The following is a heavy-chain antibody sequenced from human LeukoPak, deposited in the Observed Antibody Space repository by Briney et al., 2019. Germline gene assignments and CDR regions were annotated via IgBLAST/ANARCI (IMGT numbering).Heavy chain of an antibody. CDR3: ARDNVGATPFDY. J-gene: IGHJ4*02. D-gene: IGHD1-26*01. CDR1: GFTFSTYG. CDR2: IWYDGSNK. Sequence: GGSLRLSCAASGFTFSTYGMHWVRQAPGKGLEWVGIIWYDGSNKYYADSVKGRFAISRDNSQNTLYLQMNSLRAEDTAVYYCARDNVGATPFDYWGQGTLVTVSS. V-gene: IGHV3-33*01.